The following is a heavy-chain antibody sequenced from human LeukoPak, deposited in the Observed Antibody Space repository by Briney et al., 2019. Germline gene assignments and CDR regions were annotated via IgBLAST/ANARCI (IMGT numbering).Heavy chain of an antibody. CDR2: MNPNSGNT. J-gene: IGHJ3*02. V-gene: IGHV1-8*01. CDR1: GYTFTSYD. D-gene: IGHD6-13*01. CDR3: ASGMIAEAPRGSDPVVFDI. Sequence: ASVKVSCKASGYTFTSYDINWVRQATGQGLEWIGWMNPNSGNTGYAQKFQGRVTMTRNTSISTAYMELSSLRSEDTAVYYCASGMIAEAPRGSDPVVFDIGGKGKMVTVFS.